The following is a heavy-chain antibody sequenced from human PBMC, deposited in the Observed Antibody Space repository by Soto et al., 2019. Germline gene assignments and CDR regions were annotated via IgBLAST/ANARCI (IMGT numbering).Heavy chain of an antibody. V-gene: IGHV4-30-4*01. CDR1: GASISSADYY. D-gene: IGHD2-2*01. CDR3: ATIDVVRGWLHP. Sequence: QVQLQESGPGLVKPSQTLSLTCTVSGASISSADYYWTWIRQPPGKGLEWIGYMYYSGSPYYNPSLQGRVTISGDTSKTPFSLTLSSVTAADTAVSYCATIDVVRGWLHPWGQGTLVTVSP. J-gene: IGHJ5*02. CDR2: MYYSGSP.